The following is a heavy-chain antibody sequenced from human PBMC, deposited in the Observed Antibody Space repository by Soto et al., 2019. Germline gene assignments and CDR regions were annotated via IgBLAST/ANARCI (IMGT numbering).Heavy chain of an antibody. J-gene: IGHJ4*02. CDR2: RKNKADSYTT. CDR3: TVWGSGNDFGAA. Sequence: EVQLVESGGGLVQPGGSLRLSCAASGFTFSDHYMDWVRQAPGKGLEWVGRRKNKADSYTTEYAASVKGRFTISRDGSKNSLFLQMTSLKTEDTAVYYCTVWGSGNDFGAAWGQGILVTVSS. CDR1: GFTFSDHY. D-gene: IGHD3-10*01. V-gene: IGHV3-72*01.